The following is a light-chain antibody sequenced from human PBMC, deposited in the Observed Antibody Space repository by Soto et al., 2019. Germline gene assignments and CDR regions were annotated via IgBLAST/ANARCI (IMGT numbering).Light chain of an antibody. Sequence: EIVLTQSPATLSLSPGERATLSCRASQSVSSYLAWYQYKPGQAPRLLIDDASNRATGIPAKFSGSGSGTDFTLTISSLEPEDFAVYYCQQRSNWPYTFGQVTKLEIK. CDR2: DAS. CDR3: QQRSNWPYT. CDR1: QSVSSY. V-gene: IGKV3-11*01. J-gene: IGKJ2*01.